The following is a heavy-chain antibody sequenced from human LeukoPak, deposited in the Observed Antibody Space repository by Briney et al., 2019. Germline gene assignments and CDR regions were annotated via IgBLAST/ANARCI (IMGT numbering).Heavy chain of an antibody. J-gene: IGHJ4*02. V-gene: IGHV3-23*01. CDR1: GFTFSIYA. Sequence: GGSLRLSCAASGFTFSIYAMSWVRQAPGKGLQWVSSITSRGESTWYVDSVKGRFTITRDNSENTLYLRMHSLRAEDTAVYYCARDRPNYYGSDGHYYRRDGDYWGRGTLVSVSS. CDR3: ARDRPNYYGSDGHYYRRDGDY. CDR2: ITSRGEST. D-gene: IGHD3-22*01.